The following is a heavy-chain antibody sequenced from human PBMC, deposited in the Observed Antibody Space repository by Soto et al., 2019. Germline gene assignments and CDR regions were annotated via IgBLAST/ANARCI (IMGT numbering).Heavy chain of an antibody. V-gene: IGHV3-64D*06. CDR1: GLNFNYYA. D-gene: IGHD3-3*01. J-gene: IGHJ4*02. CDR2: ISSNGVST. CDR3: VKDRFVNY. Sequence: GVSLRLSCSASGLNFNYYAMHWVRQAAGKGLKYVSSISSNGVSTYYADSVKGRFTISRDNSKNTLYLQMNSLRVEDTAVYYCVKDRFVNYWGQGALVTVSS.